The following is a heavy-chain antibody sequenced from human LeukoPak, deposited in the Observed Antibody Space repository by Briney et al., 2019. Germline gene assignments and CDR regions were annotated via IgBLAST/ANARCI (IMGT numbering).Heavy chain of an antibody. CDR1: GYTFTSNW. CDR3: ARQGSSDY. J-gene: IGHJ4*02. V-gene: IGHV5-51*01. Sequence: GESLKISCKASGYTFTSNWIGWVRQLPGKGLEWMGIIYPADSDTRYSPSFQGQVTISADKSITTAYLQWSSLKASDTAIYYCARQGSSDYWGQGTLVTVSS. CDR2: IYPADSDT.